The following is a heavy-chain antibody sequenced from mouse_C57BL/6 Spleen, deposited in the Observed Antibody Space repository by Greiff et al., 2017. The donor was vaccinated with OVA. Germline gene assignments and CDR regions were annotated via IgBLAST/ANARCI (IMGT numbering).Heavy chain of an antibody. CDR3: ARSGDDDGFDY. Sequence: QVQLQQPGAELVKPGASVKLSCKASGYTFTSYWMQWVNQRPGQGLEWIGEIDPSDGYTNYNQKFKGKATLTVDTSSSTAYMQLSSLTSEDSAVYYCARSGDDDGFDYWGQGTLVTVSA. D-gene: IGHD2-4*01. V-gene: IGHV1-50*01. J-gene: IGHJ3*01. CDR2: IDPSDGYT. CDR1: GYTFTSYW.